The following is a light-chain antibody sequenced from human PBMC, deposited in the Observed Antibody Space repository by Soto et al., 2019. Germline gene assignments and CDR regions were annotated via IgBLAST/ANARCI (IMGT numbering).Light chain of an antibody. CDR3: RSYTSSYTYV. Sequence: QSALTQPASVSGSPGQSITISCTGTSSDVGGYNSVSWYQHHPGKAPKLMIFDVSNRPSGVSDRFSGSKSGNTASLTISGLQAEDEADYYCRSYTSSYTYVFGTGTKVTVL. CDR2: DVS. V-gene: IGLV2-14*03. J-gene: IGLJ1*01. CDR1: SSDVGGYNS.